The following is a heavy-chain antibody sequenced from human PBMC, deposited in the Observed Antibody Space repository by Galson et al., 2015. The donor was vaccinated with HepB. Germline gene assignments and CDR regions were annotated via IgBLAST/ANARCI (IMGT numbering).Heavy chain of an antibody. V-gene: IGHV1-46*01. CDR3: ARDGTGGSSGDAFDI. D-gene: IGHD1-26*01. Sequence: SVKVSCKASGYTFTSYYMHWVRQAPGQGLEWMGIINPSGGSTSYAQKFQGRVTMTRDTSTSTVYMELSSLRSEDTAVYYCARDGTGGSSGDAFDIWGQGTMVTVSS. J-gene: IGHJ3*02. CDR2: INPSGGST. CDR1: GYTFTSYY.